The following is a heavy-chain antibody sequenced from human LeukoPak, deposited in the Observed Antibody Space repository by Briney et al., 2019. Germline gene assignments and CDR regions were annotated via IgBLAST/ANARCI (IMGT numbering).Heavy chain of an antibody. J-gene: IGHJ3*02. D-gene: IGHD1-26*01. Sequence: GASVKLSCKAFGYTFTGYWMHWVRQAPGQGLEWMGWINPNSGGTNYAQKFQGRVTMTRDTSISTAYMELSRLRSDDTAVYYCASPHSGSYRGSDAFDIWGQGTMVTVSS. CDR2: INPNSGGT. V-gene: IGHV1-2*02. CDR1: GYTFTGYW. CDR3: ASPHSGSYRGSDAFDI.